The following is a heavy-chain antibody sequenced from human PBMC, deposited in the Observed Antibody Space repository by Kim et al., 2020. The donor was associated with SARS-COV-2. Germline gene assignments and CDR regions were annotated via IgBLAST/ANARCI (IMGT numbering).Heavy chain of an antibody. Sequence: GGSLRLSCAASGFMFSSYAMSWVHQAPGKGLEWVSAISGSGVNTHYTDSVKGRFTISRDNSKNTLYLQMNSLRAEDTALYYCAKDFVLSRSLTVNYYAGMDVWGPGTTVTVSS. D-gene: IGHD4-4*01. CDR1: GFMFSSYA. CDR3: AKDFVLSRSLTVNYYAGMDV. CDR2: ISGSGVNT. J-gene: IGHJ6*02. V-gene: IGHV3-23*01.